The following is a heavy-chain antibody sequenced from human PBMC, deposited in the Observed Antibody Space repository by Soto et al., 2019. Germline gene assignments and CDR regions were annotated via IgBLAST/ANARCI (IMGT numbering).Heavy chain of an antibody. Sequence: GGSLRLSCAASGFTFSSYSMNWVRQAPGKGLGWVSYISSSSSTIYYADSVKGRFTISRDNAKNSLYLQMNSLRDEDTAVYYCARDRDMITFGGVIAFFDYWGQGTLVTVSS. CDR1: GFTFSSYS. V-gene: IGHV3-48*02. J-gene: IGHJ4*02. D-gene: IGHD3-16*02. CDR3: ARDRDMITFGGVIAFFDY. CDR2: ISSSSSTI.